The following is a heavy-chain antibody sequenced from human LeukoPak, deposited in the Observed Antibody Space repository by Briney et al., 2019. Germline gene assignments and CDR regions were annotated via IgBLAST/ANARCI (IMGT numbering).Heavy chain of an antibody. Sequence: RGESLKISCKSSGYRFSTYWIGWVRQMPGKGLEWMGIIPPDDSDTRYSPSFEGQVTFSADKSINTAYLQWSGLKASDTAIYYCATLRAWFGDATYFFDYWGQGTLVTVSS. CDR2: IPPDDSDT. CDR1: GYRFSTYW. J-gene: IGHJ4*02. CDR3: ATLRAWFGDATYFFDY. V-gene: IGHV5-51*01. D-gene: IGHD3-10*01.